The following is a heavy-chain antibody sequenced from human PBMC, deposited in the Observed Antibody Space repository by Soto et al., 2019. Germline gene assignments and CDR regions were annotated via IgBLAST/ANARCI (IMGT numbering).Heavy chain of an antibody. CDR2: VNNGGGGA. D-gene: IGHD3-10*01. J-gene: IGHJ4*01. CDR3: AKETLGRAIDY. V-gene: IGHV3-23*01. CDR1: GFTFSNYA. Sequence: EVLLLDSGGGLVQPGGSLRLSCAGSGFTFSNYAMTWVRQAPGKGPEWISTVNNGGGGAYYADSVKGRFTISRDNSKNTVYLQGSSLRAEDTAVYYCAKETLGRAIDYWGQGILVTVSS.